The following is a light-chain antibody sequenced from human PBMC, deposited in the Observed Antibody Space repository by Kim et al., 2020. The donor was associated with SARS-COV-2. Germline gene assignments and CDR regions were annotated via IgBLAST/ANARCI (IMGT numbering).Light chain of an antibody. CDR1: QSVTSSY. J-gene: IGKJ2*01. CDR2: SAS. CDR3: QQYGSSRYT. V-gene: IGKV3-20*01. Sequence: LCPGERATISCRASQSVTSSYLAWYQQRPGQAPRILIYSASSRAPGIPDRFSGSGSGTDFSLTICRLEPEDFAMYYCQQYGSSRYTFGQGTKLEI.